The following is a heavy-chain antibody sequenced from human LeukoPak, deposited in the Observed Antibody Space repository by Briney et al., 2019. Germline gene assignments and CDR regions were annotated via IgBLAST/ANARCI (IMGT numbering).Heavy chain of an antibody. CDR3: AKFPRSYDSSGYYSYYFDY. V-gene: IGHV3-23*01. Sequence: GGSLRLSCAASGFTFSSYAMSWVRQAPGKGREWVSAISGSGGSTYYAASVKGRFTISRDNSKNTLYLQMNSLRAEDTAVYYCAKFPRSYDSSGYYSYYFDYWGQGTLVTVSS. D-gene: IGHD3-22*01. J-gene: IGHJ4*02. CDR1: GFTFSSYA. CDR2: ISGSGGST.